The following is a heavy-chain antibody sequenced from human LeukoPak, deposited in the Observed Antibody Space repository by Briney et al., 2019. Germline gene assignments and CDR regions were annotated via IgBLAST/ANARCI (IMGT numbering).Heavy chain of an antibody. J-gene: IGHJ5*02. CDR3: ARHGPIVVVPAAIGWFDH. D-gene: IGHD2-2*01. V-gene: IGHV4-39*01. Sequence: SETLSLTCTVSGGSISSSSYYWGWIRQPPGKGLEWIGSIYYSGSTYYNPSLKSRVTISVDTSKNQFSLKLSSVTAADTAVYYCARHGPIVVVPAAIGWFDHWGQGTLVTVSS. CDR2: IYYSGST. CDR1: GGSISSSSYY.